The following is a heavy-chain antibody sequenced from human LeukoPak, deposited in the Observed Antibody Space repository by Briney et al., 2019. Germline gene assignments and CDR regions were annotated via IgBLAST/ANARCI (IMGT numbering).Heavy chain of an antibody. CDR3: ATAYGPY. V-gene: IGHV1-69-2*01. J-gene: IGHJ4*02. D-gene: IGHD3-10*01. Sequence: ASVKVSCKASGYTFTDYYMHWVQQAPGKGLEWMGRVDPEDGETIYAEKFQGRVTITADTSTDTAYMELGSLRSEDTAVYYCATAYGPYWGQGTLVTVSS. CDR1: GYTFTDYY. CDR2: VDPEDGET.